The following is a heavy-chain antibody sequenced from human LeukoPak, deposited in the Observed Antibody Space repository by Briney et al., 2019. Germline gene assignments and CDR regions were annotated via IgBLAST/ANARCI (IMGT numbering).Heavy chain of an antibody. CDR1: GYSISSGYY. D-gene: IGHD2-21*02. CDR3: ARVKGVVTAILDY. CDR2: FYDSGNT. V-gene: IGHV4-38-2*02. J-gene: IGHJ4*02. Sequence: SETLSLTCTVSGYSISSGYYWGWIRQPPGKGLEWIGSFYDSGNTYYNPSLKSRVTISVDTSKNQFSLKVRSVTAADTAVYYCARVKGVVTAILDYWGQGTLVTVSS.